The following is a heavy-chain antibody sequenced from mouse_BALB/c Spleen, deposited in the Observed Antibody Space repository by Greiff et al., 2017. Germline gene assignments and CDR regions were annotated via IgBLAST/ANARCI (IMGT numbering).Heavy chain of an antibody. CDR3: ARELGNSAYAMDY. CDR2: INPYNDGT. J-gene: IGHJ4*01. CDR1: GYTFTSYV. Sequence: EVQLQQSGPELVKPGASVKMSCKASGYTFTSYVMHWVKQKPGQGLEWIGYINPYNDGTKYNAKFKGKATLTSDKSSSTAYMELSSLTSEDSAVYYCARELGNSAYAMDYWGQGTSVTVSS. V-gene: IGHV1-14*01. D-gene: IGHD2-1*01.